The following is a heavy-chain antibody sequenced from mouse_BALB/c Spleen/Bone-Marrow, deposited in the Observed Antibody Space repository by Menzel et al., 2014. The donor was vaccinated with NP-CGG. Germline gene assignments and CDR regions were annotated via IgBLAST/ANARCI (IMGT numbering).Heavy chain of an antibody. J-gene: IGHJ3*01. D-gene: IGHD3-3*01. CDR1: GFNIKDTY. V-gene: IGHV14-3*02. Sequence: EVQLQQSGAELVKPGASVKLSCTASGFNIKDTYMHWVKQRPEQGLEWIGRIDPANGNTKYDPKFQGKATITADTSSNTAYPQLSSLTSEDTAVYYCAGLDLFAYWGQGTLVTVSA. CDR3: AGLDLFAY. CDR2: IDPANGNT.